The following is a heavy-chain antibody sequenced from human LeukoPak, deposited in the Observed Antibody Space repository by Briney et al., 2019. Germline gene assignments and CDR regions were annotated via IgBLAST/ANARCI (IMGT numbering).Heavy chain of an antibody. D-gene: IGHD3-3*01. J-gene: IGHJ3*02. Sequence: SETLSLTCTVSGGSISSYYWSWIRQPPGKGLEWIGYIYYSGSTNYNPSLKSRVTISVDTSKNQFSLKLSSVTAADTAVYYCARGAPFTIFGVGPLDGFDNWGPGTMVTVSS. CDR3: ARGAPFTIFGVGPLDGFDN. V-gene: IGHV4-59*01. CDR2: IYYSGST. CDR1: GGSISSYY.